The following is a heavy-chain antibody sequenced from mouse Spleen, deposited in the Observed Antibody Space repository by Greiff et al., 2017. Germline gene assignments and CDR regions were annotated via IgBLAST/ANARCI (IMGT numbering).Heavy chain of an antibody. J-gene: IGHJ3*01. D-gene: IGHD4-1*01. Sequence: EVQLVESGGGLVKPGSSLKLSCAASGFTFSSYTMSWVRQTPAQRLEWVATISSGGSYTYYPDSVKGRFTLTRDNAKNTLYLQMSSLKSEDTAMYYCARQEELRWFAYWGQGTLVTVSA. CDR1: GFTFSSYT. V-gene: IGHV5-6*01. CDR2: ISSGGSYT. CDR3: ARQEELRWFAY.